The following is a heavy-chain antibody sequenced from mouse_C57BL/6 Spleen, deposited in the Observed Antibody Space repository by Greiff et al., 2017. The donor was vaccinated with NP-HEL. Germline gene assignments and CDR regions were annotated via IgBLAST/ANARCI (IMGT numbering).Heavy chain of an antibody. CDR1: GYSFTGYY. Sequence: EVQLQQSGPELVKPGASVKISCKASGYSFTGYYMNWVKQSPEKSLEWIGEINPSTGGTTYNQKFKAKATLTVDKSSSTAYMQLKSLTSEDSAVYYCARGGLYGNYFDYWGQGTTLTVSS. V-gene: IGHV1-42*01. D-gene: IGHD2-1*01. CDR2: INPSTGGT. CDR3: ARGGLYGNYFDY. J-gene: IGHJ2*01.